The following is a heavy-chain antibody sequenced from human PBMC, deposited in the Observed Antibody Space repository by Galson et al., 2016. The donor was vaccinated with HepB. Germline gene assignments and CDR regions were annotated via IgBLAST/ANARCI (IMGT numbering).Heavy chain of an antibody. CDR2: ISQKSDYI. CDR3: GMEGGGWIDY. D-gene: IGHD6-19*01. Sequence: SLRLSCAASGFTFDEHDMHWVRQAPGKGLEWVAGISQKSDYIAYAESIKGRFTISRDNAKKYLYLQKKILTPADTAFYYCGMEGGGWIDYWGQGTLVTVSS. CDR1: GFTFDEHD. V-gene: IGHV3-9*01. J-gene: IGHJ4*02.